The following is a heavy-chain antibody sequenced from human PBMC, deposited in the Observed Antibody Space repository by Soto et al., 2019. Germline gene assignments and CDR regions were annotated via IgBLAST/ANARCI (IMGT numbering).Heavy chain of an antibody. CDR3: ARRADCSSTSCFFDF. CDR1: GFTFSDHY. J-gene: IGHJ4*02. D-gene: IGHD2-2*01. V-gene: IGHV3-72*01. CDR2: TRNKANSYTT. Sequence: ESGGGLVQPGGSLRLSCAASGFTFSDHYMDWVRQAPGKGLEWVGRTRNKANSYTTEYAASVKGRFTISRDDSKNSLYLQMNSLKTEDTAVYYCARRADCSSTSCFFDFWGQGTLVTVSS.